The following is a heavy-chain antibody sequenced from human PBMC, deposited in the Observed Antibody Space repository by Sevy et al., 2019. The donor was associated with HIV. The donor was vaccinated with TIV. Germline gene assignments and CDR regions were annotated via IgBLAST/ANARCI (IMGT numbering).Heavy chain of an antibody. CDR3: GRRITMVRGVIHRFYYFDY. CDR1: GGSISSSSYY. Sequence: SETLSLTCTVSGGSISSSSYYWGWIRQPPGKGLEWIGSIYYSGSTYYNPSLKSRVTISVDTSNNQFSLMLSSVTAADTAVYYCGRRITMVRGVIHRFYYFDYWGQGTLVTVSS. J-gene: IGHJ4*02. V-gene: IGHV4-39*01. D-gene: IGHD3-10*01. CDR2: IYYSGST.